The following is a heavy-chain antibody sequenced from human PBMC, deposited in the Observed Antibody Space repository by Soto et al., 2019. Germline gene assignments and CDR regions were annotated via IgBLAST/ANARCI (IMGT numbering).Heavy chain of an antibody. CDR3: ARVPFVGYFDWLDP. Sequence: TLSLPCSVSGASISSYYWTWIRQPPGGGLEWIGYMHHTQGTNDNPSLRGRVHMSIDTSMNQFSLRLTSVTAADTAVYYCARVPFVGYFDWLDPWGHGTLVTVSS. CDR2: MHHTQGT. D-gene: IGHD3-9*01. V-gene: IGHV4-59*01. J-gene: IGHJ5*02. CDR1: GASISSYY.